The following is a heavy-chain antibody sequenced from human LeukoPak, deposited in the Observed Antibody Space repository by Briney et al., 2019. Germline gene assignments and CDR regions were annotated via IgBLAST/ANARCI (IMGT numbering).Heavy chain of an antibody. CDR1: GFTFSSYA. D-gene: IGHD2-2*01. Sequence: GGSLRLSCAASGFTFSSYAMSWVRQAPGKGLEWVSAISGSGGSTYYADSVKGRFTISRDNSKNTLYLQMNSLRAEDTAVYYCAKDLGAYCSSTSCYPDYWGQGILVTVSS. CDR3: AKDLGAYCSSTSCYPDY. V-gene: IGHV3-23*01. J-gene: IGHJ4*02. CDR2: ISGSGGST.